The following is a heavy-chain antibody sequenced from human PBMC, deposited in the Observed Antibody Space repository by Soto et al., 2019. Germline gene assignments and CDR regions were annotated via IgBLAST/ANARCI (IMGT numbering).Heavy chain of an antibody. V-gene: IGHV3-13*01. CDR3: ASGRYNHDESSPPPKFDP. CDR2: IGTIRDT. Sequence: PGGSLRLSCAASGFTFSTYDMHWVRQATGKGLEWVSAIGTIRDTYYLDSVKGRVTIPRENAKNSVYLQMNSLRAGDTAVYYCASGRYNHDESSPPPKFDPWGRGTLVTVSS. CDR1: GFTFSTYD. J-gene: IGHJ5*02. D-gene: IGHD3-22*01.